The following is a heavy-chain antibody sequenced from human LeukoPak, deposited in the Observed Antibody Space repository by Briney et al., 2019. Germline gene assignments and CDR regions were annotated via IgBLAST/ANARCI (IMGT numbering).Heavy chain of an antibody. V-gene: IGHV4-59*01. CDR2: THYSGTT. Sequence: PAETLSHTCPVTGGFNSNYYRSWIRPPPGKGLEWIGYTHYSGTTNYNPSLKSRVTISIDTSKSQFSLKLSSVNAADTAVYYCATGWYGDGGYWGQGILVTVSS. CDR1: GGFNSNYY. CDR3: ATGWYGDGGY. J-gene: IGHJ4*02. D-gene: IGHD6-19*01.